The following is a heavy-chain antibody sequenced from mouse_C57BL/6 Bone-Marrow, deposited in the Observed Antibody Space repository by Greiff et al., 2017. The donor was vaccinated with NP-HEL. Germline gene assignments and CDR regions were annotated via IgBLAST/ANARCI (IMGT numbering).Heavy chain of an antibody. CDR1: GFSLTSYG. CDR3: ARPHYGSSAAWFAY. V-gene: IGHV2-6*03. CDR2: LWSDGST. Sequence: VKLVESGPGLVAPSQSLSITCTVSGFSLTSYGVHWVRQPPGKGLEWLVVLWSDGSTTYNSALKSRLSISKDNSKSQVFLKMNSLQTDDTAMYSCARPHYGSSAAWFAYWGQGTLVTVSA. J-gene: IGHJ3*01. D-gene: IGHD1-1*01.